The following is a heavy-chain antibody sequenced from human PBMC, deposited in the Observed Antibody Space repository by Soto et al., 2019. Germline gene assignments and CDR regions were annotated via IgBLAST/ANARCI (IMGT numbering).Heavy chain of an antibody. D-gene: IGHD2-15*01. J-gene: IGHJ4*02. CDR1: GFTFGSYS. CDR3: ARVFGYCSGGSCYPPGDY. Sequence: ESGGGLVKPGGSLRLSCAASGFTFGSYSMNWVRQAPGKGLEWVSSISSSSSYIYYADSVKGRFTISRDNAKNSLYLQMNSLRAEDTAVYYCARVFGYCSGGSCYPPGDYWGQGTLVTVSS. CDR2: ISSSSSYI. V-gene: IGHV3-21*01.